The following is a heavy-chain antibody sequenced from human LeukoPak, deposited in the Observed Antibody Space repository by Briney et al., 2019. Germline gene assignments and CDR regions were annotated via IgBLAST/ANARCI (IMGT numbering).Heavy chain of an antibody. Sequence: SETLSLTCTVSGGSISNYYWSWIRQPPGKALEWIGYIYYTGTTKYNPSLKSRATISLDTSKNQFSLRLTSVTAADTALFFCARGYDIDVWGQGTTVTVSS. CDR3: ARGYDIDV. CDR2: IYYTGTT. CDR1: GGSISNYY. J-gene: IGHJ6*02. V-gene: IGHV4-59*01.